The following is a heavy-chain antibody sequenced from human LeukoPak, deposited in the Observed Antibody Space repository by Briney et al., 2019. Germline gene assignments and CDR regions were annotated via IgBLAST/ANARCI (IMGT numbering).Heavy chain of an antibody. J-gene: IGHJ4*02. CDR1: GYTFTSYG. V-gene: IGHV1-18*01. CDR3: ARGCSSTSCYEDY. D-gene: IGHD2-2*01. Sequence: SVKLSCKASGYTFTSYGIIWVRQAPGPGLEWRGRISGYNGNTNDAKKLQGRVTMTTDTSTSTAYKELRSLRSDDTAVYYCARGCSSTSCYEDYWGQGTLVTVSS. CDR2: ISGYNGNT.